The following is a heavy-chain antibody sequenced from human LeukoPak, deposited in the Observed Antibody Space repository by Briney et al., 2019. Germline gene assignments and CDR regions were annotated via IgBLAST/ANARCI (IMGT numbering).Heavy chain of an antibody. J-gene: IGHJ4*02. Sequence: RASVKVSCKSSGYTFTAYYMHWVRQARGQGLEWMGWINPTTGDTNYAQKFQGRVSMTRDTSISTAYVELRRLRSDDTAVYYCARLHYCDSIGYSSYFDYWGQGTLVTVSS. D-gene: IGHD3-22*01. CDR3: ARLHYCDSIGYSSYFDY. CDR1: GYTFTAYY. V-gene: IGHV1-2*02. CDR2: INPTTGDT.